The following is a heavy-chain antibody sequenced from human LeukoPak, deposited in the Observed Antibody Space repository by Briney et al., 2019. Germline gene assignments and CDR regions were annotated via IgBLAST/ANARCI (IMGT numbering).Heavy chain of an antibody. CDR1: GGTFSSYA. Sequence: SVKVSCKASGGTFSSYAISWVPQAPGQGLEWMGGIIPIFGTANYAQKFQGRVTITADESTSTAYMELSSLRSEDTAVYYCARDISAYSGYGVDWFDPWGQGTLVTVSS. V-gene: IGHV1-69*13. CDR3: ARDISAYSGYGVDWFDP. CDR2: IIPIFGTA. J-gene: IGHJ5*02. D-gene: IGHD5-12*01.